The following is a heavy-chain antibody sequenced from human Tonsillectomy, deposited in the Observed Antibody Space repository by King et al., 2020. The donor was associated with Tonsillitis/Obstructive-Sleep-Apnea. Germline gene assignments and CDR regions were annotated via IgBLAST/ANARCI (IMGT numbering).Heavy chain of an antibody. CDR2: IYYSGST. V-gene: IGHV4-39*01. CDR3: ASERWSQDYYYYYYLDV. J-gene: IGHJ6*03. D-gene: IGHD6-13*01. CDR1: GDSISSDVYY. Sequence: QLPESGPGLVKPSETLSLTCFVSGDSISSDVYYWGWIRQPPGKGLEWIASIYYSGSTYYNPSLKSRVTISADTSKNQFSLKLSSVTAADTAVYYCASERWSQDYYYYYYLDVWGKGTTVTVSS.